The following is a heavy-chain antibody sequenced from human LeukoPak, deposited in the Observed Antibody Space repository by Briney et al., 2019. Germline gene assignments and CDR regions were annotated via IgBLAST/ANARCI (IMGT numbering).Heavy chain of an antibody. Sequence: SETLSLTCTVSGVSVSSDNYYWGWIRQPPGKGLEWIGSIYYSGSTYYNPSLRSRVTISVDTSKNHFSLKLSSVTAADTAVYYCARGFAGSSTSYAYPFGYWGQGTLVTVSS. CDR2: IYYSGST. CDR3: ARGFAGSSTSYAYPFGY. CDR1: GVSVSSDNYY. D-gene: IGHD2-2*01. J-gene: IGHJ4*02. V-gene: IGHV4-39*02.